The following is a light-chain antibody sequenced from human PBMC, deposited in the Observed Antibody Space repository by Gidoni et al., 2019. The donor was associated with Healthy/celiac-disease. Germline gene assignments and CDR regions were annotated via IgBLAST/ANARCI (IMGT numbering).Light chain of an antibody. Sequence: NEITHRSSSLYASVGDRVTITCRASQSISSYLNWYQQKPGKAPKLLIYAASSLQSGVPSRFSGSGCRKDITLTICSLHPYAFAPYYCQRSYRTRRTFGHGTKVEIK. V-gene: IGKV1-39*01. J-gene: IGKJ1*01. CDR1: QSISSY. CDR3: QRSYRTRRT. CDR2: AAS.